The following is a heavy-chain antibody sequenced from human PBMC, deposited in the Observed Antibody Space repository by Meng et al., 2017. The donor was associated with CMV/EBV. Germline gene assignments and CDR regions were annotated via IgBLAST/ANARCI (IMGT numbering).Heavy chain of an antibody. CDR2: IYSGGSST. CDR3: AKDSGSYPFDY. V-gene: IGHV3-23*03. CDR1: KFTFDDYG. Sequence: GGSLRLSCAASKFTFDDYGMRWVRQDPGKGLEWVSVIYSGGSSTYYADSVKGRFTISRDNSKNTLYLQMNSLRAEDTAVYYCAKDSGSYPFDYWGQGTLVTVSS. J-gene: IGHJ4*02. D-gene: IGHD1-26*01.